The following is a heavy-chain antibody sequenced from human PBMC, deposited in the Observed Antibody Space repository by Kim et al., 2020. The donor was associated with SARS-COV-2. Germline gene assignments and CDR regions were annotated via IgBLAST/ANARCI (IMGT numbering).Heavy chain of an antibody. V-gene: IGHV3-74*01. J-gene: IGHJ4*02. CDR2: INSDGSST. Sequence: GGSLRLSCAASGFTFSSYWMHWVRQAPGKGLVWVSRINSDGSSTSYADSVKGRFTISRDNAKNTLYLQMNSLRAEDTAVYYCVSPGQSAFLRLGELSRWGQRALVTVSS. D-gene: IGHD3-16*02. CDR3: VSPGQSAFLRLGELSR. CDR1: GFTFSSYW.